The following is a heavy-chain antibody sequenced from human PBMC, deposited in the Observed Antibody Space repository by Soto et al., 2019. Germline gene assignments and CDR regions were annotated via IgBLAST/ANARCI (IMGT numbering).Heavy chain of an antibody. CDR2: ISAKNGNT. D-gene: IGHD5-12*01. CDR3: ARDVDIGTHPTGDWFDS. V-gene: IGHV1-18*01. J-gene: IGHJ5*01. Sequence: ASVKVSCKASGYIFTRYGITWVRQAPGRGLEWVGWISAKNGNTNSGQKFQGRVTMTTDTSTSTAYMELRSLRSDDTAIYYCARDVDIGTHPTGDWFDSWGQGTLVTVSS. CDR1: GYIFTRYG.